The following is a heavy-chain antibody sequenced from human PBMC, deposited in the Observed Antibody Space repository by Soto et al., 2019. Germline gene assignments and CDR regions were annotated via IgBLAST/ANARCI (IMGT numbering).Heavy chain of an antibody. D-gene: IGHD2-2*01. CDR3: AILSHDIVVVPGRSAIDDY. CDR1: GYTFTGYY. CDR2: INPNSGGT. V-gene: IGHV1-2*04. Sequence: ASVKVSCKASGYTFTGYYMHWVRQAPGQGLEWMGWINPNSGGTNYAQKFQGWVTMTRDTSISTAYMELSRLGSDDTAVYYCAILSHDIVVVPGRSAIDDYWGQGTLVTVSS. J-gene: IGHJ4*02.